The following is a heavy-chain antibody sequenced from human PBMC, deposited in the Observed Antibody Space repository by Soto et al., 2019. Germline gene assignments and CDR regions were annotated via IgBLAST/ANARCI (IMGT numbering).Heavy chain of an antibody. Sequence: EVQLVESGGGLVQPGGSLRLSCAASGFTFTDYYMDWVRQAPGKGLEWVGRIKNKAQSYTTEYAASVKGRFTISRDDSINSLYLQMNSLNTEDTAVYYCTRDHHGPGSFDYWGQGTLGTVSS. CDR2: IKNKAQSYTT. CDR1: GFTFTDYY. J-gene: IGHJ4*02. D-gene: IGHD3-10*01. CDR3: TRDHHGPGSFDY. V-gene: IGHV3-72*01.